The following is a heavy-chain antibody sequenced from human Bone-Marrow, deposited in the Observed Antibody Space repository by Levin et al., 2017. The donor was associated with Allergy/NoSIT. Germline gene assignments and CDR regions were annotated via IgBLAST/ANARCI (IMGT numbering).Heavy chain of an antibody. J-gene: IGHJ4*02. Sequence: GGSLRLSCAASGFSFRSHGMHWVRQAPGKGLEWLAFISFDESEKTYGNSVKGRFTISRDNYKNTVYLQLNSLRDEDTAVYYCWKYYEVEWMATFIDYWGQGTLVTVSS. CDR1: GFSFRSHG. V-gene: IGHV3-30*18. D-gene: IGHD5-24*01. CDR2: ISFDESEK. CDR3: WKYYEVEWMATFIDY.